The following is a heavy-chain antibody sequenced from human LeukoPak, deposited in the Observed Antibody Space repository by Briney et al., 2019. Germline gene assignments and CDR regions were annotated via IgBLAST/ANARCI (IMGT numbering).Heavy chain of an antibody. CDR3: ARDYSVNYYYMDV. V-gene: IGHV3-30*04. D-gene: IGHD6-13*01. CDR2: ISYDGSNR. CDR1: GFTFSSYA. J-gene: IGHJ6*03. Sequence: GGSLRLSCAASGFTFSSYAMHWVRQAPGKGLEWVAVISYDGSNRYYADSVKGRFTISRDNSKNTLYLQMNSLRAEDTAVYYCARDYSVNYYYMDVWGKGTTVTVSS.